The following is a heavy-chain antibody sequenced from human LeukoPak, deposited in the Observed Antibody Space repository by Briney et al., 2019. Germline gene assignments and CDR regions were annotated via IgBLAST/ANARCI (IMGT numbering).Heavy chain of an antibody. Sequence: SVKVSCKASGGTFSSYAISWVRQAPGQGLEWMGGIIPIFGTANYAQKFQGRVTITADESTSTAYMELSSLRSEDTAVYYCARDIPVYPGSGIYYLGWDYWGQGTLVTVSS. V-gene: IGHV1-69*13. J-gene: IGHJ4*02. CDR1: GGTFSSYA. CDR2: IIPIFGTA. CDR3: ARDIPVYPGSGIYYLGWDY. D-gene: IGHD3-10*01.